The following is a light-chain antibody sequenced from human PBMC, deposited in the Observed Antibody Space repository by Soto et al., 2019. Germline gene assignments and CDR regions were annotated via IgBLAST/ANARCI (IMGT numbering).Light chain of an antibody. CDR3: QQYDDTLVT. CDR2: DAS. J-gene: IGKJ4*01. Sequence: DIQMTQSPSSLSASVGDRVTITCQASQDIANYLNWYQQKPGKAPKLLIYDASNLEEGVPFRFSGRGVGTYFTFTISNLRPEDIATYYCQQYDDTLVTFGGGTMVNIK. CDR1: QDIANY. V-gene: IGKV1-33*01.